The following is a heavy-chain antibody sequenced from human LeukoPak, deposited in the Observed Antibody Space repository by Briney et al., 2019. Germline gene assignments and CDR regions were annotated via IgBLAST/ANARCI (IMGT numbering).Heavy chain of an antibody. J-gene: IGHJ3*02. V-gene: IGHV4-39*07. CDR3: ARKDITMTGDI. CDR2: IYHSGST. D-gene: IGHD3-22*01. CDR1: GGSISSSSYY. Sequence: SETLSLTCTVPGGSISSSSYYWGWIRQPPGKGLEWIGSIYHSGSTYYNPSLKSRVTISVDTSKNQFSLKLSSVTAADTAVYYCARKDITMTGDIWGQGTMVTVSS.